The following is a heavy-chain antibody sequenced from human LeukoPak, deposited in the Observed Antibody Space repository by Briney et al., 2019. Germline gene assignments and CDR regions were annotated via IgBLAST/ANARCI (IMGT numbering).Heavy chain of an antibody. D-gene: IGHD3-16*01. J-gene: IGHJ4*02. Sequence: GASVKVSCKASGYAFNTYYMLWVRQAPGQELEWMGIINPIGGSTTSAQKFQGRVTMTRDTSTSTVYMELSSLRAEATAVYYCARSIWLGGGYYFDYWGQGTLVTVSS. V-gene: IGHV1-46*02. CDR1: GYAFNTYY. CDR2: INPIGGST. CDR3: ARSIWLGGGYYFDY.